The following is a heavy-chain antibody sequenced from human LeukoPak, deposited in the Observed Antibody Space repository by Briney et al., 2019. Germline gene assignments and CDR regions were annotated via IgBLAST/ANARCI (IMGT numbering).Heavy chain of an antibody. CDR2: IYYSGST. D-gene: IGHD3-9*01. J-gene: IGHJ4*02. CDR3: AREAYDILTGYYTGLDY. Sequence: SETLSLTCTVSGGSISSGSYYWGWIRQPPGKGLEWIGSIYYSGSTYYNPSLKSRVTISVDTSKNQFSLKLSSVTAADTAVYYCAREAYDILTGYYTGLDYWGQGTLVTVSS. V-gene: IGHV4-39*07. CDR1: GGSISSGSYY.